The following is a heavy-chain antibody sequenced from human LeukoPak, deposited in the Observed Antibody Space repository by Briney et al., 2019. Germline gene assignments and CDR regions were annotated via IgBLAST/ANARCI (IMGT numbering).Heavy chain of an antibody. V-gene: IGHV4-39*01. D-gene: IGHD3-22*01. CDR3: ARQNSSGLDS. Sequence: ASETLSLTCTVSGGSISGSSYHWGWIRQPPGKGLEWIGIIYPNGATYYNPSLKSRVTISVDTSKNQFSLKLSSVTATDTAIYFCARQNSSGLDSWGQGTLVSVS. J-gene: IGHJ4*02. CDR2: IYPNGAT. CDR1: GGSISGSSYH.